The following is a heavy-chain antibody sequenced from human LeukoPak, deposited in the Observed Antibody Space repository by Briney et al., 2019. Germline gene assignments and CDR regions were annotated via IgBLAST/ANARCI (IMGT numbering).Heavy chain of an antibody. J-gene: IGHJ6*02. Sequence: GGSLRLSCAASGFTFSSYEMNWVRDAPGKGLEWGLYISRSGSTIHYTDSVKGRFTISRDNAKNSLYLQMNSLRAEDTAVYYCARTCSSTSCYAYYYYYGMDVWGQRTTVTVSS. CDR1: GFTFSSYE. CDR3: ARTCSSTSCYAYYYYYGMDV. CDR2: ISRSGSTI. D-gene: IGHD2-2*01. V-gene: IGHV3-48*03.